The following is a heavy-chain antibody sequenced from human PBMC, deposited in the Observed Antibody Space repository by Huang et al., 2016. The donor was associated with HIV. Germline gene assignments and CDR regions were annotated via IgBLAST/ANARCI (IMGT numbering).Heavy chain of an antibody. CDR2: IISGGAYI. Sequence: EVRLVESGGGLVKPGGSLRLSCAASGFTFSSYTMNWVRQAPGKGLGWIAAIISGGAYIFYADSVRGPFTSSRDNAKNSLLLQMNSLTAEDTAVYFCARGSDCGSDCYFNYYGMDVWGQGTTVTVSS. CDR1: GFTFSSYT. CDR3: ARGSDCGSDCYFNYYGMDV. D-gene: IGHD2-21*02. V-gene: IGHV3-21*01. J-gene: IGHJ6*02.